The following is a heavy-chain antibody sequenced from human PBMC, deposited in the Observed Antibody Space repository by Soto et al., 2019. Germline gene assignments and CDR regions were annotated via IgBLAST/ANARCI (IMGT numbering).Heavy chain of an antibody. D-gene: IGHD6-25*01. CDR2: IYYSGST. J-gene: IGHJ3*02. CDR1: GGSISSGDYY. CDR3: ARHRPYSSGDAFDI. Sequence: TLSLTCTVSGGSISSGDYYWSWIRQPPGKGLEWNGYIYYSGSTNYNPSLKSRVTISVDTSKNQFSLKLSSVTAADTVVFYCARHRPYSSGDAFDIWGQGTMVTVSS. V-gene: IGHV4-30-4*01.